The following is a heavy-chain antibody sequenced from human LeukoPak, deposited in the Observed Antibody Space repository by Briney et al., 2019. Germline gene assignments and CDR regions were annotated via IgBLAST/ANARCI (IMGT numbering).Heavy chain of an antibody. CDR2: MSEDGNEI. CDR1: GFIFSDFS. Sequence: GGSLRLSYTVSGFIFSDFSMSWVRQAPGKGLEWVAKMSEDGNEIFYVDSVKGRFTISRDNTKKSLYLQLNSLRPEDSAVYYCARERTPGSGYGVDYWGQGTVVTVSS. D-gene: IGHD6-25*01. CDR3: ARERTPGSGYGVDY. J-gene: IGHJ4*02. V-gene: IGHV3-7*03.